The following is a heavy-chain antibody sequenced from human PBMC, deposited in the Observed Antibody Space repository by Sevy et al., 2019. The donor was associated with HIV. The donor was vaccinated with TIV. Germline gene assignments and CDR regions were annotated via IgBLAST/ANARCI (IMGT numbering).Heavy chain of an antibody. V-gene: IGHV3-7*01. CDR1: GFTFSSYW. Sequence: GGSLRLSCAASGFTFSSYWMSWVRQAPGKGLEWVANIKQDGSEKYYVDSVKGRFTISRDNAKNSLYLQMNSLRAEDTVVYYCARVPGYSSGWYDYWGRGTLVTVSS. J-gene: IGHJ4*02. CDR2: IKQDGSEK. CDR3: ARVPGYSSGWYDY. D-gene: IGHD6-19*01.